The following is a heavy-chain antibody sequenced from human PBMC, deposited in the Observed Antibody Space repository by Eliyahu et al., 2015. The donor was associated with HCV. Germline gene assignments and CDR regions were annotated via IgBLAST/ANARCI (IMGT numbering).Heavy chain of an antibody. CDR3: ARDRATGRPDY. CDR2: INQDGTEK. J-gene: IGHJ4*02. V-gene: IGHV3-7*01. D-gene: IGHD4-17*01. CDR1: GFTFSTYW. Sequence: EVQLAESGGGLVQPGGSLRLSCAASGFTFSTYWMNWVRQAPGKGLEWVANINQDGTEKYYVDSVKGRFTISRDNARNSLSLQMDSLRVEDTAVYYCARDRATGRPDYWGQGTLVTVSS.